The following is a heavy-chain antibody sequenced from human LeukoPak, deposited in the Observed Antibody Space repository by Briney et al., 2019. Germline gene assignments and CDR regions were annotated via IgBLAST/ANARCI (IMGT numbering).Heavy chain of an antibody. CDR3: AKGLYSRGYSYGYAYYYYYGMDV. V-gene: IGHV3-9*01. CDR2: ISWNSGSI. Sequence: GGSLRLSCAASGFTFDDYAMHWVRQAPGKGLEWVSGISWNSGSIGYADSVKGRFTISRDNAKNSLYLQMNSLRAEDTALYYCAKGLYSRGYSYGYAYYYYYGMDVWGQGTTVTVSS. D-gene: IGHD5-18*01. J-gene: IGHJ6*02. CDR1: GFTFDDYA.